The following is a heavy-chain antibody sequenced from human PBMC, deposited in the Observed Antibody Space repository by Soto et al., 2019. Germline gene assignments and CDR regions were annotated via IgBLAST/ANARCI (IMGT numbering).Heavy chain of an antibody. CDR2: IYPGDPDT. CDR1: GYSFPDFW. J-gene: IGHJ4*02. V-gene: IGHV5-51*01. Sequence: GESLKISCKGSGYSFPDFWIGWVRQMPGKGLEWMGIIYPGDPDTRYSPSFQGQVTISADKSINTAFLQWSSLKASDTAMYYCVGHKVMESVTLDHWGQGTLVTVSS. CDR3: VGHKVMESVTLDH. D-gene: IGHD2-8*01.